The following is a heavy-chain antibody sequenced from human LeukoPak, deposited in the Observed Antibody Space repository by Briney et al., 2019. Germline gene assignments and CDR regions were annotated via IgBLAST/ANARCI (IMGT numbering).Heavy chain of an antibody. CDR1: GHTFAGYY. J-gene: IGHJ4*02. CDR3: ARVWVNYYDSSGYLDY. Sequence: GASVKVSCKASGHTFAGYYMHWVRQAPGQGLEWMGWISAYNGNTNYAQKLQGRVTMTTDTSTSTAYMELRSLRSDDTAVYYCARVWVNYYDSSGYLDYWGQGTLVTVSS. V-gene: IGHV1-18*04. CDR2: ISAYNGNT. D-gene: IGHD3-22*01.